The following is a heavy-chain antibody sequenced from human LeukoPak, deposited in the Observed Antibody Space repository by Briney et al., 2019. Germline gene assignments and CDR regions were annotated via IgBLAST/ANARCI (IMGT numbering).Heavy chain of an antibody. J-gene: IGHJ6*03. CDR1: GGTFSSYA. Sequence: SVKVSCKASGGTFSSYAISWVRQAPGQGLEWMGGIIPIFGTANYAQKFQGRVTMTRDTSISTAYMELSRLRSDDTAVYYCARLYVWGSYNPDDYYYMDVWGKGTTVTVSS. CDR2: IIPIFGTA. D-gene: IGHD3-16*01. CDR3: ARLYVWGSYNPDDYYYMDV. V-gene: IGHV1-69*05.